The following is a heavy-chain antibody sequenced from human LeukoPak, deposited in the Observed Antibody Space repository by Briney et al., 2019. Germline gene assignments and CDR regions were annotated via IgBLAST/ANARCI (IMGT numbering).Heavy chain of an antibody. Sequence: ASVKVSCKASGYTFTSYDIDWVRQAPGQGLEWIGWMSTYDGKTNYAQKFRGRVSMTTDTSTNTAYMELRSLTSDDTAVYFCARALGEKHPDGSWFDPWSQGTPV. CDR3: ARALGEKHPDGSWFDP. D-gene: IGHD3-10*01. J-gene: IGHJ5*02. CDR1: GYTFTSYD. V-gene: IGHV1-18*01. CDR2: MSTYDGKT.